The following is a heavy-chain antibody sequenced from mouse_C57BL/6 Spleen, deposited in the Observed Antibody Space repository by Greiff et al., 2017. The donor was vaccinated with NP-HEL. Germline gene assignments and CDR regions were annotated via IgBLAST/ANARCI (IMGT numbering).Heavy chain of an antibody. V-gene: IGHV1-66*01. J-gene: IGHJ4*01. CDR2: IYPGSGNT. CDR1: GYSFTSYY. Sequence: VHLVESGPELVKPGASVKISCKASGYSFTSYYIHWVKQRPGQGLEWIGWIYPGSGNTKYNEKFKGKATRTADTSSSTAYMQLSSLTSEDSAVYYCAREDSLDYWGQGTSVTVSS. CDR3: AREDSLDY.